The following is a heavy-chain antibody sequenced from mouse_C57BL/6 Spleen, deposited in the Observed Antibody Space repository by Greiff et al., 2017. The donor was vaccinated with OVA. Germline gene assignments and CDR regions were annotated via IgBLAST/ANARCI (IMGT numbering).Heavy chain of an antibody. Sequence: DVKLVESGGGLVQPGGSLSLSCAASGFTFTDYYMSWVRQPPGKALEWLGFIRNKANGYTTEYSASVKGRFTISRDNSQSILYLQMNALRAEDSATYYCARSIYYYGSSYWYFDVWGTGTTVTVSS. D-gene: IGHD1-1*01. CDR3: ARSIYYYGSSYWYFDV. CDR2: IRNKANGYTT. V-gene: IGHV7-3*01. J-gene: IGHJ1*03. CDR1: GFTFTDYY.